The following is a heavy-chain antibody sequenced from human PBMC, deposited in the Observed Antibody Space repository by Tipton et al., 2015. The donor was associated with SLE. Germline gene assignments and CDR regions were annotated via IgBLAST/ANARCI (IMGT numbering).Heavy chain of an antibody. CDR3: ARDFGNVGRFDS. Sequence: TLSLTCTVSGFSISNGFNWGWIRQPPGKGLEWIGITYHTGATNYNPSLQRRVAMSVDTSKNQFSLKLNSLTAADTAVYYCARDFGNVGRFDSWGQGTLVTVSS. D-gene: IGHD3-10*01. CDR2: TYHTGAT. CDR1: GFSISNGFN. V-gene: IGHV4-38-2*02. J-gene: IGHJ5*01.